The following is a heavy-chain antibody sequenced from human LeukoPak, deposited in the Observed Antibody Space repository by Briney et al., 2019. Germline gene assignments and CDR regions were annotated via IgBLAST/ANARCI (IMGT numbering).Heavy chain of an antibody. V-gene: IGHV3-7*01. D-gene: IGHD3-22*01. Sequence: PGGSLRLSCAASGFTFSSYWMSWVRQAPGKGLEWVANIKQDGSEKYYVDSVKGRFTISRGNAKNSLYLQMNSLRAEDTAVYYCAREERVYDSSGYYYFDYWGQGTLVTVSS. CDR2: IKQDGSEK. J-gene: IGHJ4*02. CDR1: GFTFSSYW. CDR3: AREERVYDSSGYYYFDY.